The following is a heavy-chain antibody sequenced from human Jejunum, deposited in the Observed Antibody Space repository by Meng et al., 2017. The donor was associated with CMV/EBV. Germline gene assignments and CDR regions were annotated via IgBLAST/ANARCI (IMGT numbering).Heavy chain of an antibody. Sequence: YAINWVRQAPGQGLEWMGGIIPIFGSANYAQKFQGRVTITTDESTSTAYMELRSLRSEDTAVFYCARDHTGGYSGYDDYYGMDVWGQGTTVTVSS. CDR1: YA. V-gene: IGHV1-69*05. CDR3: ARDHTGGYSGYDDYYGMDV. D-gene: IGHD5-12*01. J-gene: IGHJ6*02. CDR2: IIPIFGSA.